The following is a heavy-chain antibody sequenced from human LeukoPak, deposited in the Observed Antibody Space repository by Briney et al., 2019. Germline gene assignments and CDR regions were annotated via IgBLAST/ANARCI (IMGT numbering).Heavy chain of an antibody. D-gene: IGHD6-19*01. CDR3: AKGEWLVNYFDY. V-gene: IGHV3-23*01. CDR2: ISGSGGST. CDR1: GFTFSSYA. Sequence: GGSLRLSCAASGFTFSSYAMSWVRQAPGKGPEWVSAISGSGGSTYYADSVKGRFTISRDNSKNTLYLQMNSLRAEDTAVYYCAKGEWLVNYFDYWGQGTLVTVSS. J-gene: IGHJ4*02.